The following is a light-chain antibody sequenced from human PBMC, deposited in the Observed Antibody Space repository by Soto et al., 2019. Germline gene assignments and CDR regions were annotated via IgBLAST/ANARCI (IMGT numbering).Light chain of an antibody. CDR2: KAS. J-gene: IGKJ4*01. CDR3: QQRSNWSLT. V-gene: IGKV1-5*03. Sequence: DIQMTQSPSTLSASVGASVTITCRASQSISRWLAWYTTPQGKATKLLIYKASSLESGVPSRLSGSGYGKDFTLTISRLEPEEWAVYYCQQRSNWSLTFGGGTKVDIK. CDR1: QSISRW.